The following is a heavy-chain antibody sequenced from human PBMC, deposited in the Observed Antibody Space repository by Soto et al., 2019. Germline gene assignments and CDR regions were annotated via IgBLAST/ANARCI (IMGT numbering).Heavy chain of an antibody. Sequence: ASVKVSCKASGYTFTGYYMHWVRQAPGQGLEWMGWINPNSGGTNYAQKFQGWVTMTRDTSISTAYMELSRLRSDDTAVYYCARSITMIAPSDYYGMDVWGQGTTVTVSS. J-gene: IGHJ6*02. V-gene: IGHV1-2*04. D-gene: IGHD3-22*01. CDR2: INPNSGGT. CDR3: ARSITMIAPSDYYGMDV. CDR1: GYTFTGYY.